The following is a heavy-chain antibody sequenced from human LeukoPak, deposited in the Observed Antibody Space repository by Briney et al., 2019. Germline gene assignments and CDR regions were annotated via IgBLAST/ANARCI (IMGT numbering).Heavy chain of an antibody. CDR3: ASWWEPPDGYYYGMDV. D-gene: IGHD1-26*01. V-gene: IGHV3-23*01. J-gene: IGHJ6*02. CDR2: ISGSGGST. CDR1: GFTFSSYA. Sequence: GGSLRLSCAASGFTFSSYAMSWVRQAPGKGLEWVSAISGSGGSTYYADSVKGRFTISRDNSKNTLYLQMNSLRAEDTAVYYCASWWEPPDGYYYGMDVWGQGTTVTVSS.